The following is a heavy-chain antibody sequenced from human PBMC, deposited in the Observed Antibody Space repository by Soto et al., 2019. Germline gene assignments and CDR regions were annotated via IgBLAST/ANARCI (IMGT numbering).Heavy chain of an antibody. J-gene: IGHJ3*02. V-gene: IGHV3-11*01. CDR3: GRHHRYGGNAFDI. CDR2: ITTSGGTI. D-gene: IGHD3-16*01. CDR1: GFTFSDYY. Sequence: QVQLVESGGGLVKPGGSLRLSCVASGFTFSDYYMTWIRQAPGKGLDWVSYITTSGGTIYSADSVKGRFTNSRDNAKNSLYLQMNSLRAEDTAVYYCGRHHRYGGNAFDIWGQGTRVTVSS.